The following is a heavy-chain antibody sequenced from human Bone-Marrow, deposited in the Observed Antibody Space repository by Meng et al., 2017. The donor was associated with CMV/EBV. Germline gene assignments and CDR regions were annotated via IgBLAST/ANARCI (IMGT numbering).Heavy chain of an antibody. J-gene: IGHJ4*02. V-gene: IGHV1-8*01. CDR2: MNPNSGNT. D-gene: IGHD3-10*01. CDR1: GYSFTIYD. Sequence: ASVKVSCKASGYSFTIYDINWVRQAPGQGLEWMGWMNPNSGNTGYAQKFQGRVTMTRNTSISTAYMELSSLRSEDTAVYYCARGTRRGSPRPFDYWGQGTLVTVSS. CDR3: ARGTRRGSPRPFDY.